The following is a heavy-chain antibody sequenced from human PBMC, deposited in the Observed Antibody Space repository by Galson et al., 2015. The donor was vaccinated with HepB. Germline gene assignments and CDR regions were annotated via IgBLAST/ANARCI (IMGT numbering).Heavy chain of an antibody. V-gene: IGHV1-18*01. Sequence: SVKVSCKASGLTTYAINWVRQAPGQGLEWMGWISPYNANTNYARKFQGRVTMTTDTSTRTAYMELRSLRSDDTAMYYCARGGMPTNGGPTFDCWGQGTLVTVS. D-gene: IGHD5-24*01. J-gene: IGHJ4*02. CDR2: ISPYNANT. CDR1: GLTTYA. CDR3: ARGGMPTNGGPTFDC.